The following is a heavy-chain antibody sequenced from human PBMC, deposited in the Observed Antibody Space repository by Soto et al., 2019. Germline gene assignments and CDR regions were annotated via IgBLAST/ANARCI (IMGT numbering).Heavy chain of an antibody. CDR2: INTDNGDT. D-gene: IGHD2-21*02. J-gene: IGHJ4*02. CDR1: GYTFNTYA. CDR3: TLTVTAEYDH. Sequence: QVQLVQSGAEVKKPGASVKVSCKASGYTFNTYAIHWVRQAPGQSPEWMGWINTDNGDTNYSQRFQGRVTFTRDTSARTAYMYLSSLRSDDTALYYCTLTVTAEYDHWGQGTRVTVSS. V-gene: IGHV1-3*04.